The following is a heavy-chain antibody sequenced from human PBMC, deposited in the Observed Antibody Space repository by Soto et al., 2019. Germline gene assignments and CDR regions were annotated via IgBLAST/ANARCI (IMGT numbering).Heavy chain of an antibody. J-gene: IGHJ4*02. Sequence: QLQLQESGSGVVKTSETLSLTCTVSGASSRYGGFSWSWIRQSPGKGLEWIGYISHLENTYLHPYFKSRLTMSIARTRNQFSLQMSSVTAADMAVYYCARGCGYDSFDYWGQGVLVTVSS. D-gene: IGHD5-12*01. V-gene: IGHV4-30-2*06. CDR2: ISHLENT. CDR3: ARGCGYDSFDY. CDR1: GASSRYGGFS.